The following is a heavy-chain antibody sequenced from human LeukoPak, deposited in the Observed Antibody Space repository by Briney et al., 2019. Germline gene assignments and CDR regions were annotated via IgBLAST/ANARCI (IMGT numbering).Heavy chain of an antibody. J-gene: IGHJ3*02. CDR1: GYTFTSYG. CDR3: ARPAAAGTGNAFDI. CDR2: IIPILGIA. Sequence: SVKVSCKASGYTFTSYGISWVRQAPGQGLEWMGRIIPILGIANYAQKFQGRVTITADKSTSTAYMELSSLRSEDTAVYYCARPAAAGTGNAFDIWGQGTMVTVSS. V-gene: IGHV1-69*04. D-gene: IGHD6-13*01.